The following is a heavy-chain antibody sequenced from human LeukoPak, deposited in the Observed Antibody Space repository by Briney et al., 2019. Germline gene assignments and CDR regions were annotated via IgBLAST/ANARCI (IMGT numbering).Heavy chain of an antibody. CDR2: INPSGGST. Sequence: VASVKVSCKASGYTFTSYYMHWVRQAPGQGLEWMGIINPSGGSTSYAQKFQGRVTMTRDTSISTAYMELSRLRSDDTAVYYCARVRQWLVIDYWGQGTLVTVSS. D-gene: IGHD6-19*01. V-gene: IGHV1-46*01. J-gene: IGHJ4*02. CDR3: ARVRQWLVIDY. CDR1: GYTFTSYY.